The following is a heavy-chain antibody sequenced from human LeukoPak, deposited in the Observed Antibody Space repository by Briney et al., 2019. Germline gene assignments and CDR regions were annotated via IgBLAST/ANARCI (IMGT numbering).Heavy chain of an antibody. CDR1: GFTVSSNY. CDR3: ARDDLGYCSSTSCPTNDY. CDR2: IYSGGST. V-gene: IGHV3-66*02. Sequence: GGSLRLSCAASGFTVSSNYMSWVRQAPGKGLEWVSVIYSGGSTYYADSVKGRFTISRDNSKNTLYLQMNSLRAEDTAVYYCARDDLGYCSSTSCPTNDYWGQGTLATVSS. D-gene: IGHD2-2*01. J-gene: IGHJ4*02.